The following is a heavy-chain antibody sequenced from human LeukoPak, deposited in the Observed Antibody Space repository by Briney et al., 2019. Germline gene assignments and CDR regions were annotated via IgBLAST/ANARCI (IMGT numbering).Heavy chain of an antibody. CDR1: GDSISSYY. V-gene: IGHV4-4*07. J-gene: IGHJ4*02. CDR2: VYTSGST. Sequence: SETLSLTCTVSGDSISSYYWSWIRQPAGKGLEWIGRVYTSGSTNYNPSLKRRPTMSVDTSKNQFSLKLSSVTAADTAVYYCARLQGDYSFDYWGQGTLVTVSS. D-gene: IGHD4-11*01. CDR3: ARLQGDYSFDY.